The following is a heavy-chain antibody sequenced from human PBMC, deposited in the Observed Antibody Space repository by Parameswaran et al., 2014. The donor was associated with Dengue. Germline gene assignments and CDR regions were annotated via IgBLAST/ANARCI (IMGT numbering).Heavy chain of an antibody. V-gene: IGHV4-31*02. CDR3: ARGYYDSSGYYAFDI. CDR2: IYYSGST. Sequence: PGKGLEWIGYIYYSGSTYYNPSLKSRVTISVDTSKNQFSLKLSSVTAADTAVYYCARGYYDSSGYYAFDIWGQGTMVTVSS. J-gene: IGHJ3*02. D-gene: IGHD3-22*01.